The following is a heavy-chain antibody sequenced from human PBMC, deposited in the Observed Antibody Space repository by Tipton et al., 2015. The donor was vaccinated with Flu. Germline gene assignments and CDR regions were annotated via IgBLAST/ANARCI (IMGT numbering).Heavy chain of an antibody. Sequence: TLSLTCSVSGDSIGSPYYWGWIRQPPGKGLEWIGNIHKTGSTYYNPSLTSRVTISVDTSKNQFSLRLTSVTAADTAVYYCARDFGEYNWLDPWGQGTLVTVSS. CDR3: ARDFGEYNWLDP. V-gene: IGHV4-38-2*02. D-gene: IGHD3-3*01. J-gene: IGHJ5*02. CDR2: IHKTGST. CDR1: GDSIGSPYY.